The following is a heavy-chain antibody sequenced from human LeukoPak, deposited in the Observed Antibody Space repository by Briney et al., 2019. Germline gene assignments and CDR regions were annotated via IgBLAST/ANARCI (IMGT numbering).Heavy chain of an antibody. CDR2: IIPIFGTA. CDR1: GGSFSSYA. Sequence: SVKVSCKASGGSFSSYAISWVRQAPGQGLEWMGRIIPIFGTANYAQKFQGRVTITTDESTSTAYMELSSLRSEDTAVYYCARERDTAMVLPFDYWGQGTLVTVSS. J-gene: IGHJ4*02. V-gene: IGHV1-69*05. CDR3: ARERDTAMVLPFDY. D-gene: IGHD5-18*01.